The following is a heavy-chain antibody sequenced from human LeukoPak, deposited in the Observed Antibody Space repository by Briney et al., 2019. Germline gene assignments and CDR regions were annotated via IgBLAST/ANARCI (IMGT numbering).Heavy chain of an antibody. CDR1: GGSISSYY. V-gene: IGHV4-39*01. CDR2: IYYSGST. J-gene: IGHJ3*02. Sequence: SETLSLTCTVSGGSISSYYWGWIRQPPGKGLEWIGSIYYSGSTYYNPSLKSRVTISVDTSKNQFSLKLSSVTAADTAVYYCARRIWRDAFDIWGQGTMVTVSS. CDR3: ARRIWRDAFDI.